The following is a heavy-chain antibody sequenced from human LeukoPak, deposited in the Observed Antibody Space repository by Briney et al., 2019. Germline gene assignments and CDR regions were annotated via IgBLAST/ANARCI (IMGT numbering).Heavy chain of an antibody. CDR2: ISSSTSYK. D-gene: IGHD4-17*01. Sequence: GGSLRLSCAASGFTFSNYNMNWVRQAPGKGLEWVSSISSSTSYKNYADSVKGRFTISRDNAKNSLYLQMNSLRAEDTAVYYCARRGGYGDSYWYFDLWGRGTLVTVSS. CDR3: ARRGGYGDSYWYFDL. CDR1: GFTFSNYN. V-gene: IGHV3-21*01. J-gene: IGHJ2*01.